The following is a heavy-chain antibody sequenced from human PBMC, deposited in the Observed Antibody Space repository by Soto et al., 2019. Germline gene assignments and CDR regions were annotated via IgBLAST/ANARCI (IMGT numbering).Heavy chain of an antibody. CDR1: GFSIKTGYY. CDR2: IYHSGTT. V-gene: IGHV4-38-2*01. J-gene: IGHJ4*02. Sequence: PSETLSLTCDVSGFSIKTGYYWGWIRQPPGKGLEWIGAIYHSGTTYFNPSLKSRVTMSVDTSKNHFSLRLTSVAATDTAVYYCARGMNPQDYWGQGTLDTVSS. CDR3: ARGMNPQDY.